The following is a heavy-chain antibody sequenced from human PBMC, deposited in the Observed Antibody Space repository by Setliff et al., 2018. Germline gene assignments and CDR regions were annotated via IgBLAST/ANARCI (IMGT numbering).Heavy chain of an antibody. J-gene: IGHJ4*02. CDR2: IYYTGTA. CDR1: GDSISSTSYQ. D-gene: IGHD3-10*01. CDR3: ARHEFVGGYYGSVTYRHFDY. Sequence: NPSETLSLTCTVSGDSISSTSYQWGWVRQPPGKGLEWIGSIYYTGTAYYNPSLKSRVTISVDTSKNQFSLQVTSLAATDTALYFCARHEFVGGYYGSVTYRHFDYWGQVILVTVSS. V-gene: IGHV4-39*01.